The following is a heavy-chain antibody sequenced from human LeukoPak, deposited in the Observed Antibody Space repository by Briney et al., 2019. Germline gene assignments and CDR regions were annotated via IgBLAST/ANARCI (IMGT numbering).Heavy chain of an antibody. V-gene: IGHV3-64*01. CDR3: ARDYTGWHDY. CDR1: GFTFSTSS. CDR2: ISSTGGST. J-gene: IGHJ4*02. Sequence: GGSLRLSCATSGFTFSTSSINWVRLAPGEGLEYVSTISSTGGSTFYANSVKARFTISRDNSKNTLYLQMGSLRAEDMAVYYCARDYTGWHDYWGQGTLVTVSS. D-gene: IGHD5-12*01.